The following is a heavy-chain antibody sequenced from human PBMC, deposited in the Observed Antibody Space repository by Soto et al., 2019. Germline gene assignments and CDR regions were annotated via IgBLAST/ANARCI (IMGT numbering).Heavy chain of an antibody. CDR3: ARQNVDIVATTVIDY. Sequence: ASVKVSCKASGYTFTSYGISWVRQAPGQGLEWMGWISAYNGNTNYAQKLQGRVTMTTDTSTSTAYMELRSLRSDDTAVYYCARQNVDIVATTVIDYWGQGTLVTVSS. CDR2: ISAYNGNT. J-gene: IGHJ4*02. V-gene: IGHV1-18*04. CDR1: GYTFTSYG. D-gene: IGHD5-12*01.